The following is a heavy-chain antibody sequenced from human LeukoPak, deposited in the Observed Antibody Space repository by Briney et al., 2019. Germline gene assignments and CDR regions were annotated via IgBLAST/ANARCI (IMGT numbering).Heavy chain of an antibody. V-gene: IGHV3-21*01. CDR3: ARIAVAGLVLEY. Sequence: GGSLRLSCAASGFTFSSYSMNWVRQAPGKGLEWVSSISSSSSYIYYADSVKGRFTISRDNVKNSLYLQMNSLRAEDTAVYYCARIAVAGLVLEYWGQGTLVTVSS. D-gene: IGHD6-19*01. J-gene: IGHJ4*02. CDR2: ISSSSSYI. CDR1: GFTFSSYS.